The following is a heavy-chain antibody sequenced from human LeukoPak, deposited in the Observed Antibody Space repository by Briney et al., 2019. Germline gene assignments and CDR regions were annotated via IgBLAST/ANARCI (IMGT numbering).Heavy chain of an antibody. D-gene: IGHD1-26*01. CDR2: ISAYNGNT. CDR3: ARDPSGSYWVGSAWSVASLDY. V-gene: IGHV1-18*01. J-gene: IGHJ4*02. CDR1: GYTFTSYG. Sequence: ASVKVSCKASGYTFTSYGISWVRQAPGQGLEWVGWISAYNGNTNYAQKLQGRVTMTTDTSTSTAYMELRSLRSDDTAVYYCARDPSGSYWVGSAWSVASLDYWGQGTLVTVSS.